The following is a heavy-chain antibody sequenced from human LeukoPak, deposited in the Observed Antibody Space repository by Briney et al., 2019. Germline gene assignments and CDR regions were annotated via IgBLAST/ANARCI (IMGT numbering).Heavy chain of an antibody. J-gene: IGHJ4*02. CDR1: RDYIRHIDYY. V-gene: IGHV4-39*07. CDR3: ARLIVGYTDGVCYKGHLY. CDR2: VYKTGTT. Sequence: KSSETLSLTCSVSRDYIRHIDYYWVWIRQPPGKGLEWIGNVYKTGTTSYNPSLSSRVTMSIDTSKSQFSLRVNSVTAADTAVYYCARLIVGYTDGVCYKGHLYWGQGTLVTVSS. D-gene: IGHD2-8*01.